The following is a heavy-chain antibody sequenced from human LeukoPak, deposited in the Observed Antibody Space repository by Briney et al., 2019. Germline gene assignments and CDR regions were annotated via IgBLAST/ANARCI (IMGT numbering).Heavy chain of an antibody. D-gene: IGHD5-24*01. V-gene: IGHV3-48*01. J-gene: IGHJ4*02. CDR1: GFSFSRDS. Sequence: GGSLRLSCVASGFSFSRDSMNWVRQAPGKGLEWISYISYDSMIKYYADSVRGRFTISRDSAKDSLYLQMHSLRAEDTAVYYCARETPRRGETRDGYRWGQGTLVTVSS. CDR2: ISYDSMIK. CDR3: ARETPRRGETRDGYR.